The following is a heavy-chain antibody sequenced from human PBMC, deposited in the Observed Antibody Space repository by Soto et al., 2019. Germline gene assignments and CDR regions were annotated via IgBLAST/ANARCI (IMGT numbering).Heavy chain of an antibody. CDR2: ISYDGSNK. D-gene: IGHD3-16*01. V-gene: IGHV3-30-3*01. Sequence: GGSLRLSCAASGFTFSSYAMHWVRQAPGKGLEWVAVISYDGSNKYYADSVKGRFTISRDNSKNTLYLQMNSLRAEDTAVYYCARGGSWRLGPNWYFDLWGRGTLVTVSS. CDR1: GFTFSSYA. J-gene: IGHJ2*01. CDR3: ARGGSWRLGPNWYFDL.